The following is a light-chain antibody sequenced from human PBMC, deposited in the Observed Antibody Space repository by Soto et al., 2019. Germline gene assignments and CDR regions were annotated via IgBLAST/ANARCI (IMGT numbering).Light chain of an antibody. V-gene: IGKV3-20*01. Sequence: EIVLTQSPGTLSLSPGERATLSCRASQSVSSSYLAWYQQKPGQAPRLLIYGASSRATGIPDRFSGSGSGTDFTLTISRLAPEDFAVYYCQQYGSSPMYTCGQGTKLESK. CDR3: QQYGSSPMYT. J-gene: IGKJ2*01. CDR1: QSVSSSY. CDR2: GAS.